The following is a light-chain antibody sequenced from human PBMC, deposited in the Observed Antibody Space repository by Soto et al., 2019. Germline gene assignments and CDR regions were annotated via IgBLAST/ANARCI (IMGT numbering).Light chain of an antibody. CDR3: QSYDSSNRGV. V-gene: IGLV6-57*04. CDR2: EDK. CDR1: SGSIASNS. J-gene: IGLJ3*02. Sequence: NFMLTQPHSVSESPGKTVTISCTRSSGSIASNSVQWYQQRPGSAPTTVIYEDKQRPSGVPDRFSGSIDSSSNSASLTISGLKTEDEADYYCQSYDSSNRGVFGGGTKLTVL.